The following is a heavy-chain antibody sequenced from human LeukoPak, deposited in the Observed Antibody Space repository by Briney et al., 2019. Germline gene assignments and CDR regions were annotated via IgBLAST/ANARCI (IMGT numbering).Heavy chain of an antibody. D-gene: IGHD1-26*01. CDR3: ARDSGSLD. V-gene: IGHV3-7*04. CDR2: IKQDGSEK. J-gene: IGHJ4*02. CDR1: GFTFSNYW. Sequence: GGSLRLSCAASGFTFSNYWMGWVRQAPGKGLEWVANIKQDGSEKYYMDSVKGRFTISRDNAKNSLYLQMNSLRAEDTAVYYCARDSGSLDWGQGTLVTVSS.